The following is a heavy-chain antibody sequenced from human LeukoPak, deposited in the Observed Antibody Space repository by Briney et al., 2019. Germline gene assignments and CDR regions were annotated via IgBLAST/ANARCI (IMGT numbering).Heavy chain of an antibody. CDR3: ARDLTYCSGGTCHPSPIDY. CDR2: TNTDETST. Sequence: TVGSLRLSCAASGFTLGNDWMHWVRQAPGRGLVWVSHTNTDETSTNYADSVKGRFTISRDNAKNTLYLQMNSLRAEDTAVYYCARDLTYCSGGTCHPSPIDYWGQGTLVTVSS. D-gene: IGHD2-15*01. CDR1: GFTLGNDW. J-gene: IGHJ4*02. V-gene: IGHV3-74*01.